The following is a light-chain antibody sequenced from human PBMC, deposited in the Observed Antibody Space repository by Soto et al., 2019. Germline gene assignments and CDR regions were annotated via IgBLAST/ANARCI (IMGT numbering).Light chain of an antibody. CDR2: DAS. J-gene: IGKJ4*01. CDR1: QSVSSC. V-gene: IGKV3-11*01. Sequence: EIVLTQSPATLSLSPGERATLSCRASQSVSSCLAWYQQKPGQAPRLLIYDASNRATGIPARFSGSGSGTDCTLTISSLETEEFAVYYCQQSSNWPLTFGGGTKVEIK. CDR3: QQSSNWPLT.